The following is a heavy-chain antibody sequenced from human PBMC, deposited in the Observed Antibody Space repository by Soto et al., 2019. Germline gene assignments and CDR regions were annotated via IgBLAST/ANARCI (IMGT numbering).Heavy chain of an antibody. J-gene: IGHJ4*02. CDR3: ARDLDPSGSYYTDY. CDR1: GYNFMPYG. CDR2: ISPWKGNT. Sequence: QVQLVQSGAEVKKPGASVKVSCKASGYNFMPYGVNWVRQAPGQGLEWMGWISPWKGNTNYAQSFQGRVTMTTDTSTSTAYMGLRSRTSDDTAVYYCARDLDPSGSYYTDYWGPGTLVTVSS. D-gene: IGHD3-10*01. V-gene: IGHV1-18*04.